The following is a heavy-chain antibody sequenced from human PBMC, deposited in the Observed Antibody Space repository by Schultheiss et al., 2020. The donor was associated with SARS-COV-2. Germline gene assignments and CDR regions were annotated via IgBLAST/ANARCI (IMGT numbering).Heavy chain of an antibody. CDR1: GFTFKNYW. V-gene: IGHV3-74*01. CDR3: ARARAEQHLPFSWSPIPHPTTWFDP. CDR2: INGDGSAS. Sequence: GGSLRLSCAASGFTFKNYWMHWVRQIPGKGLVWVSRINGDGSASSYADSVKGRFTVSRDNAGNTLYLQMNNLRVEDTAMYYCARARAEQHLPFSWSPIPHPTTWFDPWGQGTLVTVSS. D-gene: IGHD6-13*01. J-gene: IGHJ5*02.